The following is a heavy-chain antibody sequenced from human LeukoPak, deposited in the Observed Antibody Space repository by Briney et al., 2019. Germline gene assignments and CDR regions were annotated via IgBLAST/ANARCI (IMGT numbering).Heavy chain of an antibody. J-gene: IGHJ5*02. D-gene: IGHD5-12*01. CDR3: ARDMGIVATMESGP. Sequence: PGGSLRLSCAASGFTFSDYYMSWIRQAPGKGLEWVSYISSSGSTIYYADSVKGRFTISRDNAKNSLYLQMNSLRAEDTAVYYCARDMGIVATMESGPWGQGTLVTVSS. CDR2: ISSSGSTI. V-gene: IGHV3-11*01. CDR1: GFTFSDYY.